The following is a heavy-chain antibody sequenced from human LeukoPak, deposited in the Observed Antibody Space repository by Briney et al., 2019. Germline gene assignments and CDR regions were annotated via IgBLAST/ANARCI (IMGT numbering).Heavy chain of an antibody. CDR3: ARGLSGGGAFYYYYYGMDV. V-gene: IGHV4-39*07. Sequence: SETLSLTCNVSGDSISSGGYYWSWIRQPPGKGLEWIGEINHSGSTNYNPSLKSRVTISVDTSKNQFSLKLSSVTAADTAVYYCARGLSGGGAFYYYYYGMDVWGQGTTVTVSS. CDR2: INHSGST. CDR1: GDSISSGGYY. J-gene: IGHJ6*02. D-gene: IGHD2-15*01.